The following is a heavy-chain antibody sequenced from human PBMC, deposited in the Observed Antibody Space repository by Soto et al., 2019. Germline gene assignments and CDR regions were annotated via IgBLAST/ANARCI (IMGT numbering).Heavy chain of an antibody. Sequence: EVQLVESGGGLVQPRGSLRLSCAASGFTVSSNYMSWVRQAPGKGLEWVSAIYSGGSTYYADSVKGRFTISRHNSKNTLYLQMNSLRAEDTAVYYCARVDSITIFGVVIIDAFDIWGQGTMVTVSS. CDR3: ARVDSITIFGVVIIDAFDI. J-gene: IGHJ3*02. CDR2: IYSGGST. CDR1: GFTVSSNY. V-gene: IGHV3-53*04. D-gene: IGHD3-3*01.